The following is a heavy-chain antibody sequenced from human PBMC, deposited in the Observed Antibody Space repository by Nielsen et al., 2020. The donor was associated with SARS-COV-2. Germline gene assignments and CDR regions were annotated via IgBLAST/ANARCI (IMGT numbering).Heavy chain of an antibody. CDR2: ISGSGGST. CDR1: GFTFSSYA. D-gene: IGHD1-1*01. J-gene: IGHJ4*02. V-gene: IGHV3-23*01. Sequence: GGSLRLSCAASGFTFSSYAMSWVRQAPGKGLEWVSAISGSGGSTYYADSVKGRFTISRDNSKNTLYLQMNSLRAEDTAVYYCAKDLAGVTGTNLDYWGQGALVTVSS. CDR3: AKDLAGVTGTNLDY.